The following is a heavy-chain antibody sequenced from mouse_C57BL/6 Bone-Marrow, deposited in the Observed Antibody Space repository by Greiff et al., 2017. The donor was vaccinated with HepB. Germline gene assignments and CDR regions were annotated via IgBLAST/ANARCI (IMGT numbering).Heavy chain of an antibody. CDR1: GFTFSSYA. CDR3: ARGRSGYAMDY. D-gene: IGHD1-1*01. J-gene: IGHJ4*01. V-gene: IGHV5-4*03. Sequence: EVMLVESGGGLVKPGGSLKLSCAASGFTFSSYAMSWVRQTPEQRLEWVATISDGGSYTYYPDNVKGRFTISRDTAKNNQYLQRSHLKSEDTAMYYCARGRSGYAMDYWGQGTSVTVSS. CDR2: ISDGGSYT.